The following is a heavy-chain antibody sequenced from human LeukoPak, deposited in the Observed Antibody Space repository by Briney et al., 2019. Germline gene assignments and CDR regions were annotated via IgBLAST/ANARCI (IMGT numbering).Heavy chain of an antibody. CDR2: IRHDGSFK. D-gene: IGHD3-22*01. Sequence: PGGSLRLSCVASGFAFNKYAMHWVRQAPGKGLEWLTFIRHDGSFKEYADSVKGRFTISRDNSKNTLYLQMNSLRAEDTAVYYCAKGSWGYYDSSDPYYFDYWGQGTLVTVSS. CDR3: AKGSWGYYDSSDPYYFDY. J-gene: IGHJ4*02. V-gene: IGHV3-30*02. CDR1: GFAFNKYA.